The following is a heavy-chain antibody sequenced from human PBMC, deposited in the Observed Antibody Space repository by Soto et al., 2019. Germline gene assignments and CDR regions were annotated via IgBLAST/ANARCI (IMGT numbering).Heavy chain of an antibody. CDR3: VKREFYYDSIAYYPFDY. V-gene: IGHV3-64D*06. Sequence: PGGPLRLSCSASGFTFSSYAMHWVRQAPGKGLEYVSSISINGGSTHYADSVKGRFTISRDNSRNTQYLQMSTLRADDTAVYYCVKREFYYDSIAYYPFDYWGQGTLVTVSS. CDR1: GFTFSSYA. CDR2: ISINGGST. D-gene: IGHD3-22*01. J-gene: IGHJ4*02.